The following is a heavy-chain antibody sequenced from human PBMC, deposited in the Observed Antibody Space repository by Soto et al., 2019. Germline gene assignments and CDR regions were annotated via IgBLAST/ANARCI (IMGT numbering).Heavy chain of an antibody. CDR1: GGSFSGYY. J-gene: IGHJ3*02. CDR3: ARPDVKWSHAFDI. Sequence: LSLTCAVYGGSFSGYYWSWIRQPPGKGLEWIGEINHSGSTNYNPSLKSRVTISVDTSKNQFSLKLSSVTAADTAVYYCARPDVKWSHAFDIWGQGTMVTVSS. V-gene: IGHV4-34*01. CDR2: INHSGST. D-gene: IGHD1-26*01.